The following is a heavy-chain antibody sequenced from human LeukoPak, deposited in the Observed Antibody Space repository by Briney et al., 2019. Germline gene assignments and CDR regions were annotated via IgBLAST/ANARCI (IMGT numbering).Heavy chain of an antibody. V-gene: IGHV3-9*01. CDR3: ARGGKSNWFDP. Sequence: GGSLRLSCAASGFTFDDYAMHWVRQAPGKGLEWVSGISWNSGSIGYADSVKGRFTISRDNAKNSLYLQLNSLRVEDTAVYYCARGGKSNWFDPWGQGTLVTVSS. CDR2: ISWNSGSI. J-gene: IGHJ5*02. CDR1: GFTFDDYA.